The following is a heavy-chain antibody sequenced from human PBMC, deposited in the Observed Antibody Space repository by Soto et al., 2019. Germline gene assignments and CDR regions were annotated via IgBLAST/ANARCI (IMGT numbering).Heavy chain of an antibody. CDR3: AADLRYCSGGSCYPTDDAFDI. D-gene: IGHD2-15*01. Sequence: QLQLVQSGPEVKKPGTSVKVSCKASGFTFTSSAMQWVRQARGQRLECIGWIVVGSGNTNYAQKFQERVTITRDMSTSTAYMELSSLRSEDTAVYYCAADLRYCSGGSCYPTDDAFDIWGQGTMVTVSS. CDR2: IVVGSGNT. V-gene: IGHV1-58*02. J-gene: IGHJ3*02. CDR1: GFTFTSSA.